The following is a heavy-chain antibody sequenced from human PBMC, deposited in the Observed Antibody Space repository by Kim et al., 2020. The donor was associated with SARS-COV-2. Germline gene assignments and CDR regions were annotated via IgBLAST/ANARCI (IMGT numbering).Heavy chain of an antibody. CDR1: GFTFSSYA. Sequence: GGSLRLSCAASGFTFSSYAMSWVRQAPGEGLEWVSGISGSGGSTYYADSVKGRFTISRDNSKNTLYLQMKSLRAEDTAVYYCAKSLGSTVAGVINYWGQGTLVTVSS. CDR2: ISGSGGST. V-gene: IGHV3-23*01. CDR3: AKSLGSTVAGVINY. J-gene: IGHJ4*02. D-gene: IGHD6-19*01.